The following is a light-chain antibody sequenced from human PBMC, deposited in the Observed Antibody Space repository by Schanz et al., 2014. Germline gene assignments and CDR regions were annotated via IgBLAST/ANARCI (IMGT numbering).Light chain of an antibody. J-gene: IGKJ1*01. V-gene: IGKV3-20*01. CDR2: GAS. CDR1: QSVSSSS. CDR3: QQCGSSRWT. Sequence: EIVLMQSPGTLSLSPGERATLSCRASQSVSSSSLAWYQQKPGQAPRLLIYGASTRATGIPDSFSGSGSGTDFTLTISRLEPEDFAVYYCQQCGSSRWTFGQGTKVEIK.